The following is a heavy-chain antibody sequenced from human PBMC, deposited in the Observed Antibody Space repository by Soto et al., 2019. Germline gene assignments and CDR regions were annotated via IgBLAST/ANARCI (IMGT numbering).Heavy chain of an antibody. Sequence: QVQLQQWGAGLLKPSETLSLTCAVYGGSFSGYYWSWIRQPPGKGLEWIGEINHSGSTNYNPSLRRRVPISVDTSKNHFSLQLSSVTAADTAVYYCARGHLSAGTMVRGALRYWGQGTLVTVSS. CDR3: ARGHLSAGTMVRGALRY. CDR2: INHSGST. D-gene: IGHD3-10*01. V-gene: IGHV4-34*01. J-gene: IGHJ4*02. CDR1: GGSFSGYY.